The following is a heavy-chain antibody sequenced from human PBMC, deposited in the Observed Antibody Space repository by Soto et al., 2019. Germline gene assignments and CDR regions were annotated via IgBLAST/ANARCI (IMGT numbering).Heavy chain of an antibody. Sequence: HPGGSLRLSCAASGFTFGDYAMHWVRQDPGKGLEWVSGISWNSGRICYADSVKGRFTISRDNAKNSLYLQMNSLRAEDTALYYCAKVRIAVAALDAFDIWGQGTMVTVSS. CDR3: AKVRIAVAALDAFDI. J-gene: IGHJ3*02. D-gene: IGHD6-19*01. CDR1: GFTFGDYA. CDR2: ISWNSGRI. V-gene: IGHV3-9*01.